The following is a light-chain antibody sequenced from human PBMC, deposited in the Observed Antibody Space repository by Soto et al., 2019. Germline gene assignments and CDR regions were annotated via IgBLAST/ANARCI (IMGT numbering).Light chain of an antibody. CDR2: DAS. CDR1: LSVNSY. J-gene: IGKJ4*01. V-gene: IGKV3D-15*03. Sequence: EILLTQSPSTLSVSPGERATLSCRASLSVNSYLAWYQQKPGQAPRLLIYDASNRAAGIPARFSGSGSGTVFTLKISIVQADYVAVYYYKHTLRHPLTFGGGTKVDIK. CDR3: KHTLRHPLT.